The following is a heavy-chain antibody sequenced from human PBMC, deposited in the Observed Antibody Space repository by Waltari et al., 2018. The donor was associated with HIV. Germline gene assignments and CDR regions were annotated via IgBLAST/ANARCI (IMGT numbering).Heavy chain of an antibody. CDR2: MSINSGNA. Sequence: QAQLVQSGAAVRKTGASAKVSCKASGYNFASFDINWVRRATGQGLEWMGWMSINSGNAGYGQRFKGRLTLTRDTSIDMAYMELNSLTPQDTAVYYCVTSRPGAVFGDFWGQGTPVTVSS. CDR3: VTSRPGAVFGDF. J-gene: IGHJ4*02. V-gene: IGHV1-8*01. D-gene: IGHD3-3*01. CDR1: GYNFASFD.